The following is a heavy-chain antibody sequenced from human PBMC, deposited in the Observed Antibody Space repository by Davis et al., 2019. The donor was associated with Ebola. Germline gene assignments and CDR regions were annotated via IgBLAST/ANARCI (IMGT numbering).Heavy chain of an antibody. D-gene: IGHD3-10*01. CDR2: ISSSSSTI. CDR3: ARAGVRYYGSGRPAYYGMDV. CDR1: GFTFSSYS. Sequence: GESLKISCAASGFTFSSYSMNWVRQAPGKGLEWVSYISSSSSTIYYADSVKGRFTISRDNAKNSLYLQMNSLRAEDTAVYYCARAGVRYYGSGRPAYYGMDVWGQGTTVTVSS. V-gene: IGHV3-48*01. J-gene: IGHJ6*02.